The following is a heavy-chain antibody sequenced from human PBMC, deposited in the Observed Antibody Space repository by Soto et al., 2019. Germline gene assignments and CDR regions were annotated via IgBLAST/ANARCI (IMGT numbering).Heavy chain of an antibody. J-gene: IGHJ4*02. CDR2: ILCLNDRK. CDR3: ARGRRACTEKTCYTDFDL. Sequence: QVHLVQSGAEVKTPGASVTISCKASGYTFSDYGIHWIRQAPGQRPEWLGWILCLNDRKEYSQKFQGRISLTRDTSASTAYMGLRRLRSEDTAVYYCARGRRACTEKTCYTDFDLCGQGSLVSVSS. CDR1: GYTFSDYG. V-gene: IGHV1-3*01. D-gene: IGHD2-2*02.